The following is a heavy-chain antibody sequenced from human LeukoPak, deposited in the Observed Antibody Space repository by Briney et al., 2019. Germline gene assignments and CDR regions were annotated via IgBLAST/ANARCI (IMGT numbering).Heavy chain of an antibody. CDR3: AKTAVSSGWPLDY. Sequence: PGRSLRLSCAASGFTFDDYAMHWVRHAPGKGLEWVSGISWNSGSIGYADSVKGRFTISRDNAKNSLYLQMNSLRAEDTALYYCAKTAVSSGWPLDYWGQGTLVTVSS. CDR2: ISWNSGSI. J-gene: IGHJ4*02. V-gene: IGHV3-9*01. CDR1: GFTFDDYA. D-gene: IGHD6-19*01.